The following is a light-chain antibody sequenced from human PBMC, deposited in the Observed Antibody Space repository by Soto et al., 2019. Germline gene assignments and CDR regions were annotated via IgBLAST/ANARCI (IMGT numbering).Light chain of an antibody. Sequence: DIQMTQSPSSLSASVGDRVTLTCRASQGISTYLAWYQQKPGRAPKLLIYAASNLQSGVPSRFTGGGSGTDFTLTIHSLQPEDFASYYCQQPYTMPRAFGPGTKVEVK. CDR2: AAS. CDR3: QQPYTMPRA. V-gene: IGKV1-39*01. J-gene: IGKJ1*01. CDR1: QGISTY.